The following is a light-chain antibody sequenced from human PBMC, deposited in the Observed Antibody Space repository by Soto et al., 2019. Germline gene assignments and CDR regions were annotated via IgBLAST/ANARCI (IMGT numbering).Light chain of an antibody. CDR1: QSVTSSY. V-gene: IGKV3-20*01. CDR3: QKYGNSPYT. Sequence: EIVLTQSPGTLSLSPGERATLSCRASQSVTSSYLAWFQQKPGQAPRLLIHGASSRATVIPDRFSVSGSGTDFTLTISRLEPEDFAVYFCQKYGNSPYTFGHGTKLEIK. CDR2: GAS. J-gene: IGKJ2*01.